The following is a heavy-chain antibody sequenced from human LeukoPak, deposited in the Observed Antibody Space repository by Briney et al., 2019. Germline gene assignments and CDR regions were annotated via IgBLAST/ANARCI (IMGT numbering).Heavy chain of an antibody. CDR1: GYTFTGYY. Sequence: ASVKVSCKASGYTFTGYYMHWVRQAPGQGLEWMGWINPNSGGTNYAQKFQGRVTMTRDTSISTAYMELSRLRSDDTAVYYCARDTPYSSGWQAPFDYWGQGTLVTVSS. J-gene: IGHJ4*02. D-gene: IGHD6-19*01. CDR3: ARDTPYSSGWQAPFDY. V-gene: IGHV1-2*02. CDR2: INPNSGGT.